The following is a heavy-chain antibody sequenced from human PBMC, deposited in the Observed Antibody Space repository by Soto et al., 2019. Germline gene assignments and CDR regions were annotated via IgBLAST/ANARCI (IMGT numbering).Heavy chain of an antibody. V-gene: IGHV1-69*13. D-gene: IGHD3-3*01. CDR2: IIPIFGTA. J-gene: IGHJ6*02. CDR1: GGTFSSYA. CDR3: ARALLRFLGPVGDYGMDV. Sequence: ASVKVSCKASGGTFSSYAISWVRQAPGQGLEWMGGIIPIFGTANYAQKFQGRVTITADESMSTAYMELSSLRSEDTAVYYCARALLRFLGPVGDYGMDVWGQGTTVTVSS.